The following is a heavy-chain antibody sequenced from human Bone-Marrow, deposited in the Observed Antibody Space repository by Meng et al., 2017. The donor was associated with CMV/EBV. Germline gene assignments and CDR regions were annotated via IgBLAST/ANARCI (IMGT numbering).Heavy chain of an antibody. Sequence: SGTTLVKPTQTLTLICTFSGFSLSTSGMCVSWVRQPPGKALEWLALIDWDDDKYYSTSLKTRLTISKDTSKNQVVLTMTNMDPVDTATYYCARMVIVVVPAAISRERSGYYYGMDVWGQGTTVTVSS. CDR2: IDWDDDK. V-gene: IGHV2-70*20. CDR3: ARMVIVVVPAAISRERSGYYYGMDV. J-gene: IGHJ6*02. CDR1: GFSLSTSGMC. D-gene: IGHD2-2*02.